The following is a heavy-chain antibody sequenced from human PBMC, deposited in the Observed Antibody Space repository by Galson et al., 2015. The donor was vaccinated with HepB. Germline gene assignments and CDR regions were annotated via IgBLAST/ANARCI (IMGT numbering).Heavy chain of an antibody. J-gene: IGHJ3*02. CDR3: ARERGDCSSTSCYNDAFDI. CDR1: GYTFTSYG. V-gene: IGHV1-18*01. CDR2: ISAYNGNT. Sequence: SVKVSCKASGYTFTSYGISWVRQAPGQGLEWMGWISAYNGNTNYAQKLQGRVTMTTDTSTSTAYMELRSLRSDDTAVYYCARERGDCSSTSCYNDAFDIWGPGTMVTASS. D-gene: IGHD2-2*02.